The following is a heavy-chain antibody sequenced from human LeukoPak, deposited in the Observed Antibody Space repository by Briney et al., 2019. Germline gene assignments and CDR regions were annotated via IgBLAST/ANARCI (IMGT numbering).Heavy chain of an antibody. D-gene: IGHD3-3*01. V-gene: IGHV3-7*03. Sequence: PGGSLGLSCAASGFTFSSYGMSWVRQAPGKGLEWVANIKLDGSEKNYVDSVKGRFTISRDNTKNSLYLQMNSLRAEDTAVFYCARDQYDTWSRRGNFDSWGQGTLVIVSS. J-gene: IGHJ4*02. CDR2: IKLDGSEK. CDR1: GFTFSSYG. CDR3: ARDQYDTWSRRGNFDS.